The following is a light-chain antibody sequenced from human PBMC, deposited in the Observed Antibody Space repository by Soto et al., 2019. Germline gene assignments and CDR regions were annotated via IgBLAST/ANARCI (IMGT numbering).Light chain of an antibody. V-gene: IGLV1-40*01. Sequence: QSVLTQPPSVSGAPGQGVTISCTGSSSNIGAGYDVHWYQQLPGTAPKLLIYGNSNRPSGVPDRFSGSKSGTSASLAITGRQAEDEADYYCQSYDSSMDVVFGGGTKLTVL. J-gene: IGLJ2*01. CDR1: SSNIGAGYD. CDR2: GNS. CDR3: QSYDSSMDVV.